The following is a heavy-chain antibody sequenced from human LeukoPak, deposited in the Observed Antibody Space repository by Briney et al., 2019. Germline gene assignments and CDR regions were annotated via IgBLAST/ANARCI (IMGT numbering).Heavy chain of an antibody. CDR2: INPSGGST. CDR3: ARGADVGGHYGSGSYFWDDDY. V-gene: IGHV1-46*01. Sequence: GASVKVSCKASGYTFTGYYMHWVRQAPGQGLEWMGIINPSGGSTSYAQKFQGRVTMTRDTSTSTVYMELSSLRSEDTAVYYCARGADVGGHYGSGSYFWDDDYWGQGTLVTVSS. CDR1: GYTFTGYY. D-gene: IGHD3-10*01. J-gene: IGHJ4*02.